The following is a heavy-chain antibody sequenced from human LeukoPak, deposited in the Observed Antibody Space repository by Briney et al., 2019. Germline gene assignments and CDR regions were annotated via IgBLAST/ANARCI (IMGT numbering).Heavy chain of an antibody. D-gene: IGHD2-21*02. CDR1: GGSFSGYY. CDR3: ARSGTYCGGDCSDY. Sequence: SETLSLTCAVYGGSFSGYYWSWIRQPPGKGLEWIGEINHSGSTSYNPSLKSRVTISVDTSKNQFSLKLSSVTAADTAVYYCARSGTYCGGDCSDYWGQGTLVTVSS. V-gene: IGHV4-34*01. J-gene: IGHJ4*02. CDR2: INHSGST.